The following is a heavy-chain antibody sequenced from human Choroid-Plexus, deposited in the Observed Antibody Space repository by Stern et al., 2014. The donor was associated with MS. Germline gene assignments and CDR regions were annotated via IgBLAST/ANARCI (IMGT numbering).Heavy chain of an antibody. CDR1: GFNFNYYA. J-gene: IGHJ4*02. CDR3: AKDRWGDGYPIFDY. V-gene: IGHV3-30*18. CDR2: TSYVRSKQ. D-gene: IGHD5-24*01. Sequence: VQLVESGGGVVKPGRSLRLSCAASGFNFNYYAMHWVRQAPGKGQEVVASTSYVRSKQNYADSVKGRFSISRDNSKDTLYLQMNSLRAADTAVYYCAKDRWGDGYPIFDYGGQGTVVPVSS.